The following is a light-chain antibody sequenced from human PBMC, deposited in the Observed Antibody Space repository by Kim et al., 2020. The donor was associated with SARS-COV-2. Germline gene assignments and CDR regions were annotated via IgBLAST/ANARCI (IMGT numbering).Light chain of an antibody. CDR2: NNY. CDR3: AVWDDSLHGVV. CDR1: TSNVGTNS. J-gene: IGLJ2*01. Sequence: QSVLTQPPSVSGTPGQRVTISFSGSTSNVGTNSVNWYQQVPGTAPKLLIFNNYERPSGVPDRFYGSRSGTSASLAISGLQSDDEADYYCAVWDDSLHGVVFGGGTQLTVL. V-gene: IGLV1-44*01.